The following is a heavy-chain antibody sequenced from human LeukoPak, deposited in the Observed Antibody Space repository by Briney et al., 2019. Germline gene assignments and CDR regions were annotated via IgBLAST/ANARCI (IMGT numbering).Heavy chain of an antibody. CDR3: ARVTRSVSDFDY. CDR1: GFPFSSYS. D-gene: IGHD3-9*01. J-gene: IGHJ4*02. CDR2: ISSSSSYI. Sequence: GSLRLSFAASGFPFSSYSMKLVRQAPGKGLEWGSSISSSSSYIYYADSVKGRFTISRDNAKNSLYLQMNSLRAEDTAVYYCARVTRSVSDFDYWGQGTLVTVSS. V-gene: IGHV3-21*01.